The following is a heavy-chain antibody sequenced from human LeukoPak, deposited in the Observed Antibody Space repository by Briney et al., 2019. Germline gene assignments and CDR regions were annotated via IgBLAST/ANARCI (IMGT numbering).Heavy chain of an antibody. D-gene: IGHD6-6*01. V-gene: IGHV4-4*07. CDR3: ARGFQKRIAARPNSDAFDI. CDR1: GGSISSYY. CDR2: INTSGST. Sequence: SETLSLTCTVSGGSISSYYWSWIRQPAGKGLEWFGRINTSGSTNYNPSLKSRVTMSVDTSKNQFSLELSSVTAADTAVYYCARGFQKRIAARPNSDAFDIWGQGTMVTVSS. J-gene: IGHJ3*02.